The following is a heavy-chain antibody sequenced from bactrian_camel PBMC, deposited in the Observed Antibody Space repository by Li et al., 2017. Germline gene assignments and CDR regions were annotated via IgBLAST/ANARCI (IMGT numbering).Heavy chain of an antibody. V-gene: IGHV3S1*01. CDR2: IHSGGSSV. CDR1: GFTFSGTW. Sequence: QVQLVESGGGLVQPGGSLRLSCRASGFTFSGTWMYWVRLAPGKGLEWVSGIHSGGSSVYYADSVKGRFTISRDNTKNTLYLQMNSLKTEDMAVYYCAADPRGWAMEYWGEGTQVTV. J-gene: IGHJ7*01. D-gene: IGHD3*01.